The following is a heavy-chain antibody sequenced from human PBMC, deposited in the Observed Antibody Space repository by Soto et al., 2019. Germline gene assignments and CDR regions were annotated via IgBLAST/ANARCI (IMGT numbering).Heavy chain of an antibody. CDR1: GFTFDDYA. Sequence: DVQLVESGGGLVQPGRSLRLSCAASGFTFDDYAMHWVRQAPGKGLEWVSGISWNSGSIGYADSVKGRFTISRDNAKNFLYLQMNSLRAEDTALYYCAKDIGLGYCSSTSCYVSGFDYWGQGTLVTVSS. V-gene: IGHV3-9*01. J-gene: IGHJ4*02. CDR2: ISWNSGSI. D-gene: IGHD2-2*01. CDR3: AKDIGLGYCSSTSCYVSGFDY.